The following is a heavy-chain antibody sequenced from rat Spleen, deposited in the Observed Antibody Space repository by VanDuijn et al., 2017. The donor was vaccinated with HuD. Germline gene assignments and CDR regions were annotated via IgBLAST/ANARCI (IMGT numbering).Heavy chain of an antibody. Sequence: EVQLVESGGGLVQPGRSLKLSCVASGFTFNDYWMTWIRQAPGKGLEWVASISPSGNYTYYRDSVKGRFTISRDNAKSTAYLQMNSRWSEDTATYYCARHGVTGRNWYFDFWGPGTMVTVSS. V-gene: IGHV5-31*01. CDR3: ARHGVTGRNWYFDF. J-gene: IGHJ1*01. D-gene: IGHD5-1*01. CDR1: GFTFNDYW. CDR2: ISPSGNYT.